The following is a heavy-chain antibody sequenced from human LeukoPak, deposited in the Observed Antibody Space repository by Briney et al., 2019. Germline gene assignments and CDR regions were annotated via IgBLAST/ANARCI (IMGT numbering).Heavy chain of an antibody. CDR2: ISAYNGDT. V-gene: IGHV1-18*01. J-gene: IGHJ4*02. D-gene: IGHD2-15*01. Sequence: ASVKVSCKASGYTFTTYGISWVRQAPGQGLELMGWISAYNGDTNYAQNLQGRVTMTTEKSTSTAYMELRSLRSDDTAVYYCAKFCSGGSCHLPGPDFDYWGQGTLVTVSS. CDR1: GYTFTTYG. CDR3: AKFCSGGSCHLPGPDFDY.